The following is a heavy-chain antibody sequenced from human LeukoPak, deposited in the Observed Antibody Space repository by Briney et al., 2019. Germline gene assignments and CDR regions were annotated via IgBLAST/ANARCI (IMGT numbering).Heavy chain of an antibody. D-gene: IGHD3-10*01. CDR3: ASPRDTGDY. V-gene: IGHV4-59*05. Sequence: SETLSLTCTVSGGSISSYYWSWIRQPPGKGLEWIGSIYYSGSTYYNPSLKSRVTISVDTSKNQFSLKLSSVTAADTAVYYCASPRDTGDYWGQGTLVTVSS. CDR1: GGSISSYY. CDR2: IYYSGST. J-gene: IGHJ4*02.